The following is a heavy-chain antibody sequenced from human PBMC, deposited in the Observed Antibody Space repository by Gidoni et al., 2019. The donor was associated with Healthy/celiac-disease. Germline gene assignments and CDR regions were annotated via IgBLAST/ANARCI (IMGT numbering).Heavy chain of an antibody. CDR2: MNPNSGNT. CDR1: GYTFTSYD. D-gene: IGHD3-22*01. CDR3: ARGLRTYYYDRSGYSLGY. V-gene: IGHV1-8*01. Sequence: QVQLVQSGAEVKKPGASVKVSCKASGYTFTSYDINWVRQATGQGLEWMGWMNPNSGNTVYAQKFQGRVTMTRNTSISTAYMELSSLRSEDTAVYYCARGLRTYYYDRSGYSLGYWGQGTLVTVSS. J-gene: IGHJ4*02.